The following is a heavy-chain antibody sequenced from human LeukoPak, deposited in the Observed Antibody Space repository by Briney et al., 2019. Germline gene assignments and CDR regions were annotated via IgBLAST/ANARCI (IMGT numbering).Heavy chain of an antibody. J-gene: IGHJ4*02. D-gene: IGHD3-22*01. CDR1: GGSISSYY. CDR2: IYYSGST. CDR3: ARHANYYDSSGYYWFDY. Sequence: SETLSLTCTVSGGSISSYYWSWIRQPPGKGLEWIGYIYYSGSTNCNPSLKSRVTISVDTSKNQFSLKLSSVTAADTAVYYCARHANYYDSSGYYWFDYWGQGTLVTVSS. V-gene: IGHV4-59*08.